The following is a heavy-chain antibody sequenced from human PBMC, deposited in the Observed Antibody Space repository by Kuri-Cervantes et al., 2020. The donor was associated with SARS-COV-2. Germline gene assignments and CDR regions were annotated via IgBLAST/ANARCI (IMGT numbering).Heavy chain of an antibody. CDR1: GFTFSSYG. CDR2: IRYDGSNQ. CDR3: ANDRAAVAVELAPFDY. J-gene: IGHJ4*02. Sequence: GESLEISCAAAGFTFSSYGMHWVRQAPGKGLEWVAFIRYDGSNQYYADSVKGRFTISRDNSKNTLYLQMKSLRAEDTAVDYCANDRAAVAVELAPFDYWGQGTLVTVSS. D-gene: IGHD6-19*01. V-gene: IGHV3-30*02.